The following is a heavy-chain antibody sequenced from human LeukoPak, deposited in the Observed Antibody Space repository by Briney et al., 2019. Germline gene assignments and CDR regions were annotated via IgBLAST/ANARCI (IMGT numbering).Heavy chain of an antibody. V-gene: IGHV4-59*01. Sequence: PSETLSLTCTVSGGSIRNYYWNWIRQPPGKGLEWIGYTSDSGNTNYNPSLKSRVTISVDTSKNQFSLKLSSVTAADTAVYYCARVTGSGSLYYYYYMDVWGKGTTVTVSS. CDR3: ARVTGSGSLYYYYYMDV. J-gene: IGHJ6*03. CDR2: TSDSGNT. D-gene: IGHD3-10*01. CDR1: GGSIRNYY.